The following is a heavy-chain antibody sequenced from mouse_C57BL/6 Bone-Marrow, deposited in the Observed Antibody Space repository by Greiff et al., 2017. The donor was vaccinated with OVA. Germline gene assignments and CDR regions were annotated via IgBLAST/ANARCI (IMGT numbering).Heavy chain of an antibody. V-gene: IGHV5-12*01. CDR2: ISNGGGST. CDR1: GFTFSDFY. CDR3: ARLDAMDY. J-gene: IGHJ4*01. Sequence: DVKLVESGGGLVQPGGSLKLSCAASGFTFSDFYMYWIRQTPEKRLECVAYISNGGGSTYYPDTVKGRFTISRDNAKNTLYLQMSRLKTEDTAMYYCARLDAMDYWGQGTSVTVTS.